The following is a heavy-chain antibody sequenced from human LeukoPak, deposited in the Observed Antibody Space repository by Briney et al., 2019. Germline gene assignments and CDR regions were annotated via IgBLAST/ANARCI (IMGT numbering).Heavy chain of an antibody. V-gene: IGHV3-11*01. J-gene: IGHJ4*02. D-gene: IGHD5-12*01. CDR3: ARAQYGGYPYFDY. CDR1: GFTFSDYS. Sequence: GGSPRLSCAASGFTFSDYSMSWIRQAPGKGPEWVSYISSSGSTIYYADSVKGRFTISRDNAKNSLYLQMNSLRAEDTAVYYCARAQYGGYPYFDYWGQGTLVTVSS. CDR2: ISSSGSTI.